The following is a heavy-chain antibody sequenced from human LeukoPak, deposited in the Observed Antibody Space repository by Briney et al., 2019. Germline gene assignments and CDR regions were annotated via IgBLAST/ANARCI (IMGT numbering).Heavy chain of an antibody. D-gene: IGHD2-2*02. J-gene: IGHJ4*02. CDR1: GGSISSSSYY. CDR2: IYYSGST. Sequence: PSETLSLTCTVSGGSISSSSYYWGWIRQPPGEGLEWIGNIYYSGSTYYNPSLKSRVTISVDTSKNQFSLKLSSVTASDTAVYYCARQQLGYCSSPSCHTGDWGQGTLVIVSS. V-gene: IGHV4-39*01. CDR3: ARQQLGYCSSPSCHTGD.